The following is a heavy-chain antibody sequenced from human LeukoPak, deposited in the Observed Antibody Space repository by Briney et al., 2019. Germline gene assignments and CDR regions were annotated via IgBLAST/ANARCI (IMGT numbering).Heavy chain of an antibody. Sequence: TSETLSLTCTVSGDSISSGGYYWSWIRQHPGKGLEWIVYINDSGRINYNPSLKSRVSMSIDTSKNQFSLKLSSVTAADTAVYYCARGIVAFIHNWFDPWGQGTLVTVSS. J-gene: IGHJ5*02. D-gene: IGHD2-15*01. CDR3: ARGIVAFIHNWFDP. CDR1: GDSISSGGYY. V-gene: IGHV4-31*03. CDR2: INDSGRI.